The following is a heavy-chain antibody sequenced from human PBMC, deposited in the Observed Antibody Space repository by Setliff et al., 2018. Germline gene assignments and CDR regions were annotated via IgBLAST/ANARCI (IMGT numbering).Heavy chain of an antibody. Sequence: GGSLRLSCEVSGLSFSSYWLSWVRQAPGQGLQWVANIKADGTQETYLDSVKGRFTISRDNVKNSVSLQMNSLGADDTGLYYCTTSIVVVPASRPHEDSWGKGITVTVSS. V-gene: IGHV3-7*01. CDR2: IKADGTQE. CDR1: GLSFSSYW. J-gene: IGHJ6*04. D-gene: IGHD2-15*01. CDR3: TTSIVVVPASRPHEDS.